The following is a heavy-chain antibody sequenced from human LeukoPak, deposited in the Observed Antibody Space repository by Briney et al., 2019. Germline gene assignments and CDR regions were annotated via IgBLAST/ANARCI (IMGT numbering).Heavy chain of an antibody. CDR2: ISSSGSTI. V-gene: IGHV3-48*03. CDR1: GFTFSSYE. J-gene: IGHJ4*02. D-gene: IGHD3-22*01. CDR3: ARDRRYYDNTGYYNYYFDY. Sequence: GGSLRLSCAASGFTFSSYEMNWVRQAPGKGLEWVSYISSSGSTIYYADSVKGRFTISRDNAKNSLYLQMNSLRDEDTAVYYCARDRRYYDNTGYYNYYFDYWGQGTLVTVSS.